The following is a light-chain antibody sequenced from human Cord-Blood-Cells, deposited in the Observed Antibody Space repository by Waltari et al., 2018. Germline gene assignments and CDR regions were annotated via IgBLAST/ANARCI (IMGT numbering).Light chain of an antibody. CDR3: CSYAGSSTFVV. Sequence: QSALTQPASVSGSPGQSTTISCTGTSSDVGSYNLVSWYQQHPGKDPNLMIYEGSKRPSGVSNRFSGSKSGNTASLTISGLQAEDEADYYCCSYAGSSTFVVFGGGTKLTVL. CDR1: SSDVGSYNL. V-gene: IGLV2-23*03. J-gene: IGLJ2*01. CDR2: EGS.